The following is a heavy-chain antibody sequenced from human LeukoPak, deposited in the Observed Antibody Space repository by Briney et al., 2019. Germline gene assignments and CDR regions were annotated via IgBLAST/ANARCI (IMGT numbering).Heavy chain of an antibody. CDR2: IYTSGST. V-gene: IGHV4-4*08. Sequence: SETLSLTCTVSGGSISSYYWSWIRQPPGKGLEWIGRIYTSGSTNYNPSLKSRVTISVDTSKNQFSLRLSSVTAADTAVYYCARLTGDGNYYYMDVWGKGTTVTISS. D-gene: IGHD7-27*01. CDR1: GGSISSYY. CDR3: ARLTGDGNYYYMDV. J-gene: IGHJ6*03.